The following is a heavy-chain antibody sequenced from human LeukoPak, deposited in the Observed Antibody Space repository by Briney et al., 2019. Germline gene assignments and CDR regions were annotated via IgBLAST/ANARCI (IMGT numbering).Heavy chain of an antibody. Sequence: SETLSLTCTVSAGSISSSSYYWGWIRQPPGKGLEWIGYIYYSGSTYYNPSLKSRVTISVDTSKNQFSLKLSSVTAADTAVYYCARDRVVHATFYKYYAMDVWGQGTTVSVSS. CDR3: ARDRVVHATFYKYYAMDV. CDR1: AGSISSSSYY. V-gene: IGHV4-31*03. D-gene: IGHD2-15*01. CDR2: IYYSGST. J-gene: IGHJ6*02.